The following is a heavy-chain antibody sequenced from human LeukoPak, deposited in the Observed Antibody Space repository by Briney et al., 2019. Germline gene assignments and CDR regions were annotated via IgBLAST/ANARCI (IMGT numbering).Heavy chain of an antibody. CDR1: GFTVSSNY. D-gene: IGHD3-10*01. V-gene: IGHV3-66*01. CDR2: FYRGGST. J-gene: IGHJ6*03. Sequence: GGSLRLSCAASGFTVSSNYMSWVRQAPGKGLEWVSIFYRGGSTYYADSVKGRFTVSRDNSKNILYLQMNSLRAEDTAVYYCARSQDGSGSYFYYFYIDVWGKGTTV. CDR3: ARSQDGSGSYFYYFYIDV.